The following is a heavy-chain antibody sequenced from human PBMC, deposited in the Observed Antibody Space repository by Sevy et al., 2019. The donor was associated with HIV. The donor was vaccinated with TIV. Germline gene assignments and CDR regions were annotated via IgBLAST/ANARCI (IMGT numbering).Heavy chain of an antibody. D-gene: IGHD6-19*01. CDR2: IYYSGST. V-gene: IGHV4-61*01. J-gene: IGHJ4*02. Sequence: SETLSLTCTVSGGSVSSGSYYWSWIRQPPGKGLEWIGYIYYSGSTNYNPSLKSRVTISVDTSKNQFSLKLSSVTAADTAVYYCVSRSSGWYSEGVYYFDYWGQGTLVTVSS. CDR1: GGSVSSGSYY. CDR3: VSRSSGWYSEGVYYFDY.